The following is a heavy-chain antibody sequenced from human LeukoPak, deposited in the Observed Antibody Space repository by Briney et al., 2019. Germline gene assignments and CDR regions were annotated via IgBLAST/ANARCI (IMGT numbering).Heavy chain of an antibody. CDR3: ATQGSRLSH. Sequence: GGSLRLSCAASGFTFSSYSMNWVRQAPGKGLGWASSISSSSSYIYYADSVKGRFTISRDNAKNSLYLQMNSLRAEDTAVYYCATQGSRLSHWGQGTLVTVSS. V-gene: IGHV3-21*01. CDR1: GFTFSSYS. D-gene: IGHD3-3*02. CDR2: ISSSSSYI. J-gene: IGHJ4*02.